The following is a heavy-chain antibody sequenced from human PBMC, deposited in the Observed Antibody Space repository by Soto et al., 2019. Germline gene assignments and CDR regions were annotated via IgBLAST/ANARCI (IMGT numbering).Heavy chain of an antibody. D-gene: IGHD3-10*01. J-gene: IGHJ5*02. V-gene: IGHV3-74*01. CDR1: GFTFSSYW. Sequence: GGSLRLSCAASGFTFSSYWMHWVRQAPGKGLVWVSRINSDGSSTSYADSVKGRFTISRDNAKNTLYLQMNSLRAEDTAVYYCARVRLRLNWFDPWGQGTLVTVSS. CDR3: ARVRLRLNWFDP. CDR2: INSDGSST.